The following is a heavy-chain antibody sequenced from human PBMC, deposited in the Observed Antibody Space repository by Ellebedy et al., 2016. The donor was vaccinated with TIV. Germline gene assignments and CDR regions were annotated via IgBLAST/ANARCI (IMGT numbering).Heavy chain of an antibody. J-gene: IGHJ4*02. D-gene: IGHD3-3*01. CDR1: GFTFSNYA. CDR3: ASACFGVACHFEH. Sequence: GESLKISCAASGFTFSNYAIHWVRQAPGKGLEWVSLISYDGSNTDYADSVKGRFTISRDNAKTSLYLQLNSLRAEDTAVYYCASACFGVACHFEHWGQGTLVTVSS. CDR2: ISYDGSNT. V-gene: IGHV3-30-3*01.